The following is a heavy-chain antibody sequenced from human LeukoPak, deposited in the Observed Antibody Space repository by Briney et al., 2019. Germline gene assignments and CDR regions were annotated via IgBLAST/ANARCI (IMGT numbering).Heavy chain of an antibody. J-gene: IGHJ5*02. CDR3: ARAPLHTLYSSSSEDWFDP. D-gene: IGHD6-6*01. CDR2: ISAYNGNT. CDR1: GYTFTSYG. V-gene: IGHV1-18*01. Sequence: ASVKVSCKASGYTFTSYGISWVRQAPGQGLEWMGWISAYNGNTNYAQKLQGRVTMTTDTSTSTAYMELRSLRSDDTAVYYCARAPLHTLYSSSSEDWFDPWGQGTLVTVSS.